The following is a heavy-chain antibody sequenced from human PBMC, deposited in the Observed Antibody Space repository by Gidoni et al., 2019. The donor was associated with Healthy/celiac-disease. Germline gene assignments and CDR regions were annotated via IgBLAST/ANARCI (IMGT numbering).Heavy chain of an antibody. CDR1: GFTFSNAW. CDR2: IKSKTDGGTT. D-gene: IGHD3-3*01. Sequence: EVQLVESGGGLVKPGGSLRLSCAASGFTFSNAWMSWVRQAQGKGLEWVGRIKSKTDGGTTDYAAPVKGRFTISRDDSKNTLYLQMNSLKTEDTAVYYCTTGLSAYDFWSGYYYWGQGTLVTVSS. CDR3: TTGLSAYDFWSGYYY. J-gene: IGHJ4*02. V-gene: IGHV3-15*01.